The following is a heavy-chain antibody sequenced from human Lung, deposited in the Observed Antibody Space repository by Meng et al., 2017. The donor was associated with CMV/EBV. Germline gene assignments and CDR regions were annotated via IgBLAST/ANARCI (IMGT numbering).Heavy chain of an antibody. CDR2: IYHSGST. Sequence: QGQRHGSGPGLVKPSGTLSLTCAVSGGSISSSNWWSWVRQPPGKGLEWIGEIYHSGSTNYNPSLKSRVTISVDKSKNQFSLKLSSVSAADTAVYYCASFPPPGKQWLVTDYWGQGTLVTVSS. J-gene: IGHJ4*02. CDR1: GGSISSSNW. V-gene: IGHV4-4*02. D-gene: IGHD6-19*01. CDR3: ASFPPPGKQWLVTDY.